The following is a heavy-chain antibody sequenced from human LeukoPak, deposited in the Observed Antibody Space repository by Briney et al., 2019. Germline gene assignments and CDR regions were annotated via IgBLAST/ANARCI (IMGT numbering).Heavy chain of an antibody. Sequence: VSGPTLVNPTETLTLTCTFSGLSLSTNGMCVSWIRQPPGKALEWLARIDWKDDKYYSTSLQTRLTISKDTSKNRVVLTMANMDPVDTATYYCARTYYYDSSGYPYGYWGQGTLVAVSS. J-gene: IGHJ4*02. CDR2: IDWKDDK. D-gene: IGHD3-22*01. V-gene: IGHV2-70*11. CDR1: GLSLSTNGMC. CDR3: ARTYYYDSSGYPYGY.